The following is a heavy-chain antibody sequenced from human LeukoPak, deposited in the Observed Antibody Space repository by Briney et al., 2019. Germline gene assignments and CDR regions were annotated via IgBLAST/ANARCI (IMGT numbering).Heavy chain of an antibody. D-gene: IGHD6-13*01. CDR2: IHHSGST. CDR3: ACRVEQQLEC. J-gene: IGHJ1*01. Sequence: SETLSLTCSVSSYSISSDYYWNWIRQSPGKGLEWIGSIHHSGSTYYNPSLKSRVTVSVHTSKNQFSLRLSSVAAADTAVYYCACRVEQQLECWGQGTLVTVSS. CDR1: SYSISSDYY. V-gene: IGHV4-38-2*01.